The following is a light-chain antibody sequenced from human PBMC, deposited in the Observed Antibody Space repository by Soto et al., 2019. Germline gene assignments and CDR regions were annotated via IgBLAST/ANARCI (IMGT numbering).Light chain of an antibody. Sequence: VLTQTPGTLALSPGERATLHSRASQSVSSYSLAWYQQKPGQATRLVMYGTSNRATGIPDRFSGSGSGTDFTPTISRLEPEDFAVYYCQQYDSSPRTFGKGTRWIS. V-gene: IGKV3-20*01. CDR2: GTS. CDR3: QQYDSSPRT. J-gene: IGKJ1*01. CDR1: QSVSSYS.